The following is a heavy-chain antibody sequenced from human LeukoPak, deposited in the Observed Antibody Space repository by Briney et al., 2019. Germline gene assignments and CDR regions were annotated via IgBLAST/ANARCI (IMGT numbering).Heavy chain of an antibody. CDR1: GFTFSSYW. J-gene: IGHJ3*02. CDR2: INSDGSVT. D-gene: IGHD2-8*01. Sequence: PGGSLRLSCAASGFTFSSYWMNWVRQAPGKGLVWVSHINSDGSVTNYADAVKGRFTISRDNAKNTAYLQMNSLRAEDTAVYYCARVQGHPPNGLDIWGQGTMVTVSS. CDR3: ARVQGHPPNGLDI. V-gene: IGHV3-74*01.